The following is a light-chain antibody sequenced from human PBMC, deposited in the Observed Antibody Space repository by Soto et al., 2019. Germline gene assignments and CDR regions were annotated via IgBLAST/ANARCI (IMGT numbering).Light chain of an antibody. CDR3: QPYYSSRRGAYV. V-gene: IGLV1-40*01. CDR1: SSNIGAGYD. CDR2: NNN. Sequence: QSVLTQPPSVSGAPGQRVTISCTGSSSNIGAGYDVHWYQRLPGTAPKVLIYNNNNRPSGVPDRFSGSKSGTSASLAITGLQADDDADDYCQPYYSSRRGAYVFGAGTKLTVL. J-gene: IGLJ1*01.